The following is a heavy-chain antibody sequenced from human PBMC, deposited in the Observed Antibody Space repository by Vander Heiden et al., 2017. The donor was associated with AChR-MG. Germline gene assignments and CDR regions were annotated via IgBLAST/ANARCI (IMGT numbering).Heavy chain of an antibody. CDR2: IKEDGSEK. CDR1: GFTFSSDW. CDR3: ARVLMGTLGY. Sequence: EVQLVESGGGLVEPGGSLRLSWAASGFTFSSDWRSGVRQAPGKGLEWVANIKEDGSEKDYVDSVKGRFTISSDNAKNSLYLQMNSLSAEDTAVYYCARVLMGTLGYWGQGTLVTVSS. J-gene: IGHJ4*02. V-gene: IGHV3-7*01. D-gene: IGHD7-27*01.